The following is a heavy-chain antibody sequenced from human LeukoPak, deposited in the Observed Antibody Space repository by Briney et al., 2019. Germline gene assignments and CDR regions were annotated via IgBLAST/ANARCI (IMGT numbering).Heavy chain of an antibody. D-gene: IGHD6-13*01. CDR1: GYTFTSYD. CDR3: ARGGLRSNWYPY. CDR2: MNPNSGNT. Sequence: ASVKVSCKAPGYTFTSYDINWVRQATGQGLEWMGWMNPNSGNTGYAQKFQGRVTMTRNTSITTAYMELSSLRSEDTAVYYCARGGLRSNWYPYWGQGTLVTVSS. J-gene: IGHJ4*02. V-gene: IGHV1-8*01.